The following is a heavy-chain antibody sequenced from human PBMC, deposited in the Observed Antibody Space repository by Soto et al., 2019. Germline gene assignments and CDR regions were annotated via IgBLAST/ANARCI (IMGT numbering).Heavy chain of an antibody. J-gene: IGHJ4*02. CDR1: GYTFTSYY. V-gene: IGHV1-46*01. CDR2: INPSGGST. CDR3: ASSYYYSSGYPLPRLPLY. Sequence: ASVKVSCKASGYTFTSYYMHWVRQAPGQGLEWMGIINPSGGSTSYAQKFQGRVTMTRDTSTGTVYMELSSLRSEDTAVYYCASSYYYSSGYPLPRLPLYWGQGILVTVSS. D-gene: IGHD3-22*01.